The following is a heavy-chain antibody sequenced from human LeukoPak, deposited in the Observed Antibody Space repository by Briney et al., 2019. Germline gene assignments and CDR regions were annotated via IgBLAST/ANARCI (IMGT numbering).Heavy chain of an antibody. J-gene: IGHJ4*02. V-gene: IGHV3-21*04. D-gene: IGHD5-12*01. Sequence: PGGSLRLSCAASGFIFNTYSMNWVRQAPGKGLEWVSSISSSSSDINYADSVKGRFSMSRDNAKNSLYLQMNSLRAEDTAVYYCGRYSGGWLRYFFDYWGQGTLVTVSS. CDR3: GRYSGGWLRYFFDY. CDR1: GFIFNTYS. CDR2: ISSSSSDI.